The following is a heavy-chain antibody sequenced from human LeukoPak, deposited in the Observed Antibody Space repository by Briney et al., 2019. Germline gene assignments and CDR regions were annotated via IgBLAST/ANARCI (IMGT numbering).Heavy chain of an antibody. CDR2: IYYSGST. CDR1: GGSFSGYQ. J-gene: IGHJ4*02. CDR3: ASLGAAMAFDY. D-gene: IGHD5-18*01. Sequence: PSETLSLTCAVSGGSFSGYQWSWIRQPPGKGLEWIGYIYYSGSTNYNPSLKSRVTISVDTSKNQFSLKLSSVTAADTAVYYCASLGAAMAFDYWGQGTLGTVSS. V-gene: IGHV4-59*01.